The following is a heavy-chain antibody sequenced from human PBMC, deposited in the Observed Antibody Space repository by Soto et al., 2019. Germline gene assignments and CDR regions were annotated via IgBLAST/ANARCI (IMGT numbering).Heavy chain of an antibody. V-gene: IGHV4-59*01. J-gene: IGHJ3*02. Sequence: SETLSLTCTVSVGSISSYYWSWIRQPPGKGLEWIGHIYYSGSTNYNPSLKSRVTISVDTSKNQFSLNLSSVTAADTAVYYCARYLYSSSLWTAFDIWGQGTMVTVSS. CDR1: VGSISSYY. D-gene: IGHD6-13*01. CDR2: IYYSGST. CDR3: ARYLYSSSLWTAFDI.